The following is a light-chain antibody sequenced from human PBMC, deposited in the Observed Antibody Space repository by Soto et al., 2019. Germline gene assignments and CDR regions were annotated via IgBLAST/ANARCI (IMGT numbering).Light chain of an antibody. V-gene: IGLV1-47*02. CDR3: ASWDDRLGAVI. CDR1: NSNIGSNT. Sequence: SALTQPPSASGTPGQRVTISCSGSNSNIGSNTVNWYQQLPGTAPKLLIYYDNLRPSGVPDRISGSKSGTSASLAISGLRSEDEAVYYCASWDDRLGAVIFGGGTKVTVL. J-gene: IGLJ2*01. CDR2: YDN.